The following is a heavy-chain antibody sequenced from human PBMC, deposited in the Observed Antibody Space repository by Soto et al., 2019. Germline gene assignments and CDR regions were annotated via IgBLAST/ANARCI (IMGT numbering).Heavy chain of an antibody. Sequence: GGSLRLSCAASGFTFSSYGMHWVRQAPGKGLEWVAVISYDGSNKYYADSVKGRFTISRDNSKNTLYLQMNSLRAEDTAVYYCAKDYSEWLIRGPFDYWGQGTLVTVSS. J-gene: IGHJ4*02. CDR2: ISYDGSNK. CDR3: AKDYSEWLIRGPFDY. D-gene: IGHD6-19*01. V-gene: IGHV3-30*18. CDR1: GFTFSSYG.